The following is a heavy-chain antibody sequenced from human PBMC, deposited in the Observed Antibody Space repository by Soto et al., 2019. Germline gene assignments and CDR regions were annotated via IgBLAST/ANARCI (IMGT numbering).Heavy chain of an antibody. V-gene: IGHV1-8*02. Sequence: ASVKVSCKASGYTFTGYYMHWVRQAPGQGLEWMGWMNPNSGNTGYAQKFQGRVTMTRNTSISTAYMELSSLRSEDTAVYYCARGVVVPAAMFLILWGQGTLVTVSS. CDR3: ARGVVVPAAMFLIL. D-gene: IGHD2-2*01. CDR1: GYTFTGYY. J-gene: IGHJ4*02. CDR2: MNPNSGNT.